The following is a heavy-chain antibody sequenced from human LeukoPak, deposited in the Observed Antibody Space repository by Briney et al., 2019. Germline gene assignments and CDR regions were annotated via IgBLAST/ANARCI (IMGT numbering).Heavy chain of an antibody. CDR1: GFTFSSYG. D-gene: IGHD2-2*01. CDR2: ISYDGSNK. Sequence: GGSLRLSCAASGFTFSSYGMHWVRQAPGKGLEWVAVISYDGSNKCYADSVKGRFTISRDNSKNTLYLQMNSLRAEETAVYYCAKDLVYLGYCSSTSCYAYAIDIWGQGTMVTVSS. J-gene: IGHJ3*02. CDR3: AKDLVYLGYCSSTSCYAYAIDI. V-gene: IGHV3-30*18.